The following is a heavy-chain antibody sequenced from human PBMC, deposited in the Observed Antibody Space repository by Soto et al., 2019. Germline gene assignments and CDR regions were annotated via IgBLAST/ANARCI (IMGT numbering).Heavy chain of an antibody. D-gene: IGHD3-9*01. CDR3: ARIPHDILTGYSQYYFDY. J-gene: IGHJ4*02. Sequence: GESLKISCKGSGYSFTSYWIGWVRQMPGKGLEWMGIIYPGDSDTRYSPSFQGQVTISADKSISTAYLQWSSLKASDTAMYYCARIPHDILTGYSQYYFDYWGQGTLVTVSS. CDR1: GYSFTSYW. CDR2: IYPGDSDT. V-gene: IGHV5-51*01.